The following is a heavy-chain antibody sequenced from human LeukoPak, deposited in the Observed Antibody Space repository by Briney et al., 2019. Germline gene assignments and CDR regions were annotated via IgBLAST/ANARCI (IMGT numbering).Heavy chain of an antibody. D-gene: IGHD5-12*01. J-gene: IGHJ4*02. V-gene: IGHV4-59*01. CDR2: MYHSGGT. CDR1: NDSIRTYY. Sequence: SETLSLTCTVSNDSIRTYYWSWIRQPPGKGLEWIGYMYHSGGTNYNPSLKSRVTISVDTSKNQFSLKLSSVTAADTAVYYCARMWEATTFDSWGQGTLVTVSS. CDR3: ARMWEATTFDS.